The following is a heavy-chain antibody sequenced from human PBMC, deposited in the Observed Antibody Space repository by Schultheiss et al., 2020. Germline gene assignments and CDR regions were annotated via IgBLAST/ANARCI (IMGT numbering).Heavy chain of an antibody. CDR2: LSGSGGST. J-gene: IGHJ4*02. V-gene: IGHV3-23*01. CDR1: GFTFSSYS. D-gene: IGHD6-19*01. CDR3: AAEVHSSGPPDY. Sequence: GGSLRLSCEASGFTFSSYSMTWVRQAPGKGLEWVSSLSGSGGSTYHADSVKGRFTISRDNSKNTLYLQMRSLRAEDTAMYYCAAEVHSSGPPDYWGQGTLVT.